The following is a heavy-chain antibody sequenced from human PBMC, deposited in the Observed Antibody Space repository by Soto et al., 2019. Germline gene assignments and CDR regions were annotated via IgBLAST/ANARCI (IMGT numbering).Heavy chain of an antibody. V-gene: IGHV1-69*13. Sequence: ASVKVSCKASGGTFSSYAISWVRQAPGQGLEWMGGIIPIFGTANYAQKFQGRVTITADESTSTAYMELSSLRSEDTAVYYCASDYYGSGSYWDYWGQGTLVTVS. D-gene: IGHD3-10*01. CDR1: GGTFSSYA. J-gene: IGHJ4*02. CDR2: IIPIFGTA. CDR3: ASDYYGSGSYWDY.